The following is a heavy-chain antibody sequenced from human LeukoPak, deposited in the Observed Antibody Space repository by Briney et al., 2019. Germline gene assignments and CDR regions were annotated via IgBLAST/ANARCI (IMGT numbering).Heavy chain of an antibody. D-gene: IGHD3-10*01. V-gene: IGHV3-30*04. CDR3: ARVEVREGYGSGNSYYYDGMDV. CDR2: ISYDGSNK. J-gene: IGHJ6*04. Sequence: LPGGSLRLSCAASGFTFSSYAMHCVRQAPGKGLEWVAVISYDGSNKYYADSLKGRFTISRDNSKNTLYLQMNSLRAEDTAVYYCARVEVREGYGSGNSYYYDGMDVWGKGTTVTVSS. CDR1: GFTFSSYA.